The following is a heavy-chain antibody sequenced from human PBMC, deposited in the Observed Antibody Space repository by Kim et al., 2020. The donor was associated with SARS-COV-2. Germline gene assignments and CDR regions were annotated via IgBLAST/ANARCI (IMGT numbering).Heavy chain of an antibody. D-gene: IGHD3-3*01. CDR1: GGSFSGYY. Sequence: SETLSLTCAVYGGSFSGYYWSWIRQPPGKGLEWIGEINHSGSTNYNPSLKSRVTISVDTSKNQFSLKLSSVTAADTAVYYCARGWGYYDFWSGRYFDLWGRGTLVTVSS. CDR2: INHSGST. V-gene: IGHV4-34*01. CDR3: ARGWGYYDFWSGRYFDL. J-gene: IGHJ2*01.